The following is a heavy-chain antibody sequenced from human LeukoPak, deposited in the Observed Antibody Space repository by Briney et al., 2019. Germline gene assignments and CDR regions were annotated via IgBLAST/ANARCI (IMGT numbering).Heavy chain of an antibody. Sequence: GESLKISCKGSGYSFTSYWIGWVRQMPGKGLEWMGIIYPGDSDTRYSPSFQGQVTISADKSISTAYLQWSSLKASDTAMYYCARQLSLRYCSSTSCYKRYNWFDPWGQGTLVTVSS. CDR3: ARQLSLRYCSSTSCYKRYNWFDP. V-gene: IGHV5-51*01. D-gene: IGHD2-2*02. CDR2: IYPGDSDT. J-gene: IGHJ5*02. CDR1: GYSFTSYW.